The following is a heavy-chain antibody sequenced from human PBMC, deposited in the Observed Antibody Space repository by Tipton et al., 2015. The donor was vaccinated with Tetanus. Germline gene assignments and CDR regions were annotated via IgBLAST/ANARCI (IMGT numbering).Heavy chain of an antibody. J-gene: IGHJ4*02. CDR3: AREADCSGGSCFSGDFDN. CDR1: GFIFSSYG. V-gene: IGHV3-33*01. CDR2: SWYDGTDK. Sequence: PCAASGFIFSSYGIHWVRQAPGKGLEWVAVSWYDGTDKYYADSVKGRFTISRDNSKNTLYLQMNSLRAEDTAVYYCAREADCSGGSCFSGDFDNWGQGTQVTVSS. D-gene: IGHD2-15*01.